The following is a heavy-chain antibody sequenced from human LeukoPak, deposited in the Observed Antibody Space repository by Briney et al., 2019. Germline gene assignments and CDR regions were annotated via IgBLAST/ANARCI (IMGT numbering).Heavy chain of an antibody. D-gene: IGHD3-10*01. Sequence: ASVKVSCKASGYTFTGYYMHWVRQAPGQGLEWMGWISAYNGNTKYAQKLQGRVTMTTDTSTSTPYMELRSLRSDDTAVYYCARDRGYYGSECYYVDVWGKGTTVTVSS. CDR2: ISAYNGNT. CDR3: ARDRGYYGSECYYVDV. CDR1: GYTFTGYY. J-gene: IGHJ6*03. V-gene: IGHV1-18*04.